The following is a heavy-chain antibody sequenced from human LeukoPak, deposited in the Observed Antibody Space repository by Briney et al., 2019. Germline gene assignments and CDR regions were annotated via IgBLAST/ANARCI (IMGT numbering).Heavy chain of an antibody. CDR3: ARTVVVVVGASDYFDY. CDR1: GFTFSSYW. J-gene: IGHJ4*02. V-gene: IGHV3-7*03. CDR2: IRQEGGVK. D-gene: IGHD2-2*01. Sequence: PGGSLRLSCAASGFTFSSYWMTWVRQAPGKGLEWVANIRQEGGVKYYMDSAKGRFTLSRDNAKSSLYLQMNSLRVEDTAMYFCARTVVVVVGASDYFDYWGQGTLVTVSS.